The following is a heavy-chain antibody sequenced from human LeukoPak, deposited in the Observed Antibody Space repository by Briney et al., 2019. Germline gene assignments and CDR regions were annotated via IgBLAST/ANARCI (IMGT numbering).Heavy chain of an antibody. Sequence: SETLSLTCTVSGYSISSGYYWGWIRQPPGKGLEWIGSIYHSGSTYYNPSLKSRVTISVDTSKNQFSLRLSSVTAADTAVYYCARDYKWFDPWGQGTLVTVSS. CDR3: ARDYKWFDP. CDR1: GYSISSGYY. J-gene: IGHJ5*02. V-gene: IGHV4-38-2*02. CDR2: IYHSGST.